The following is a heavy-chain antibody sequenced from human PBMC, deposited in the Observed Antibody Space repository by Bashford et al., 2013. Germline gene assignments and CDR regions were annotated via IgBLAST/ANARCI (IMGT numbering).Heavy chain of an antibody. J-gene: IGHJ6*02. CDR2: MNPNSGNT. CDR3: ARPAAIGDYYYGMDV. D-gene: IGHD2-2*02. V-gene: IGHV1-8*01. Sequence: WVRQAPGQGLEWMGWMNPNSGNTGYAQKFQGRVTMTRNTSISTAYMELSSLRSEDTAVYYCARPAAIGDYYYGMDVWGQGTTVTVSS.